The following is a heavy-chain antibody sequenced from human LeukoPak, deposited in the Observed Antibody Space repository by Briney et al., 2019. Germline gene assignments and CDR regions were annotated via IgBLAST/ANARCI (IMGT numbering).Heavy chain of an antibody. V-gene: IGHV4-59*01. CDR1: GGSISSYY. J-gene: IGHJ6*03. CDR3: ARGLWPDYYYYYYMDV. D-gene: IGHD5-18*01. CDR2: IYYSGST. Sequence: SETLSLTCTVSGGSISSYYWSWIRQPPGKGLEWIGYIYYSGSTNYNPSLKSRVTISVDTSKNQFSLKLSSVTAADTAVYYCARGLWPDYYYYYYMDVWGKGTTVTVSS.